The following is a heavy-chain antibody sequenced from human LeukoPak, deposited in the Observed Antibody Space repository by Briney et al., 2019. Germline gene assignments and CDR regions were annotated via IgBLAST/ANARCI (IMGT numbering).Heavy chain of an antibody. V-gene: IGHV1-2*02. D-gene: IGHD2-15*01. CDR1: GYTFTGYY. Sequence: GASVKVSCKASGYTFTGYYMHWVRQAPGQGLECMGWSNPNSGGTNYAQKFQGRVTMTRDTSISTAYMELSRLRSDDTAVYYCAREVCSGGSCYAVFDYWGQGTLVTVSS. CDR3: AREVCSGGSCYAVFDY. J-gene: IGHJ4*02. CDR2: SNPNSGGT.